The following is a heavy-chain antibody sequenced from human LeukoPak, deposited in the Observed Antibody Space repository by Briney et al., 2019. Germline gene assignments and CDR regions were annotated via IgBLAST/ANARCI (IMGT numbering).Heavy chain of an antibody. CDR1: DGSLSDYY. Sequence: SETLSLTCTVSDGSLSDYYWSWIRQPPGKGLEWIAYMYYTGSTDYNPSLRSRVTISIDTSKNQFSLKLRSVTAADTAVYYCATQSPGVATDNWGQGTLVTVSS. V-gene: IGHV4-59*01. CDR2: MYYTGST. J-gene: IGHJ4*02. CDR3: ATQSPGVATDN. D-gene: IGHD3-3*01.